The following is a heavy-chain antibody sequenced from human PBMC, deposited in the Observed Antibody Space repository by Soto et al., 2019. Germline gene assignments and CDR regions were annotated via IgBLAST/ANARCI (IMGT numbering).Heavy chain of an antibody. J-gene: IGHJ4*02. CDR1: GFTFSSYA. D-gene: IGHD5-18*01. V-gene: IGHV3-23*01. CDR2: ISGSGGST. Sequence: GSLRLSCAASGFTFSSYAMSWVHQAPGKGLEWVSAISGSGGSTYYADSVKGRFTISRDNSKNTLYLQMNSLRAEDTAVYYCATQKRGYSYPFDYWGQGTLVTVSS. CDR3: ATQKRGYSYPFDY.